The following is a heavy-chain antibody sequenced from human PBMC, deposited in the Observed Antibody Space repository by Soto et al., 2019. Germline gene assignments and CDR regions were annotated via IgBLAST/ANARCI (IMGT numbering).Heavy chain of an antibody. J-gene: IGHJ2*01. CDR1: GGSISGGIYY. CDR2: IFHSGST. CDR3: AREIITLTTAWYFDL. V-gene: IGHV4-30-4*01. Sequence: QVQLQESGPGLVKPSETLSLTCTVSGGSISGGIYYWSWVRQSPGKGLEWIGYIFHSGSTFYNPSLGRRVAISVDTSKNQFSLRLSSVTAADTAVYYCAREIITLTTAWYFDLWGRGTLVTVSS. D-gene: IGHD4-17*01.